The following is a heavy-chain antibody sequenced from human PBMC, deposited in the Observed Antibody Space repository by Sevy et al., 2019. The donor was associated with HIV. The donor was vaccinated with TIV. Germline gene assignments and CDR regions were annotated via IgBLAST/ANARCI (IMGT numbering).Heavy chain of an antibody. CDR3: VGEGVGGYSYSLDC. V-gene: IGHV3-7*01. Sequence: GGSLRLSCAASGFTFSSYWMSWVRQAPGKGLEWVATMKEDGSERNYVDSVKGRFTITRDNAQNSLYLQMNSLRAEDTDVYYCVGEGVGGYSYSLDCWGQGTLVTVSS. CDR1: GFTFSSYW. J-gene: IGHJ4*02. D-gene: IGHD5-18*01. CDR2: MKEDGSER.